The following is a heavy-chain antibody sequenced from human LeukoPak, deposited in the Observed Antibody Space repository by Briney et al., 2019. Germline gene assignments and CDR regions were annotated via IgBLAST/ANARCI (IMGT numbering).Heavy chain of an antibody. Sequence: GGSLRLSCAASGFTFSSSWMSWVRQAPGKGREWVANIKQDGSEKYYVDSVKGRFTISRDNAKNSLYLQMNSLRAEDTAVYYCARDPDRKGSTYFDYWGQGTLVTVSS. V-gene: IGHV3-7*01. CDR2: IKQDGSEK. CDR3: ARDPDRKGSTYFDY. J-gene: IGHJ4*02. D-gene: IGHD5/OR15-5a*01. CDR1: GFTFSSSW.